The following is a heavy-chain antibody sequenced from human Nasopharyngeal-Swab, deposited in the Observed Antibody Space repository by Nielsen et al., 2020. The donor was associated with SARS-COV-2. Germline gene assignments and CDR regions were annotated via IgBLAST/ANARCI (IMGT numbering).Heavy chain of an antibody. CDR2: INPILGIA. J-gene: IGHJ6*02. CDR1: GGTFNSYA. D-gene: IGHD2-21*01. Sequence: SVKVSCKASGGTFNSYAISWVRQAPGQGLEWVERINPILGIADYAEKFEGRVSITADKSTTTAHMELGSLRPEDTALYYCARIHFVVGRGYFYGMDVWGQGTTVTVSS. CDR3: ARIHFVVGRGYFYGMDV. V-gene: IGHV1-69*04.